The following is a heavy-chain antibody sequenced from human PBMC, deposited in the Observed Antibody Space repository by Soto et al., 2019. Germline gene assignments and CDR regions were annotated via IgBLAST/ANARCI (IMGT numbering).Heavy chain of an antibody. V-gene: IGHV3-30*03. D-gene: IGHD6-6*01. CDR1: GFTFSSYA. J-gene: IGHJ4*02. CDR3: ARGTIVARQHLDY. Sequence: QVRLVESGGGVVQPGKSLRISCAASGFTFSSYAMHWARQAPGKGLEWVTVISIRGGDDYYAESVRGRFTISRDDSKNTLYLQMDSLRVEDTAVYYRARGTIVARQHLDYWGQGTLVTVSS. CDR2: ISIRGGDD.